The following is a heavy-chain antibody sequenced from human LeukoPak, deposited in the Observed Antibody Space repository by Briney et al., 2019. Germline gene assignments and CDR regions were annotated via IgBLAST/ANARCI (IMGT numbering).Heavy chain of an antibody. J-gene: IGHJ6*03. CDR1: GGSISSYY. Sequence: SETLSLTCTVSGGSISSYYWSWIRQPPGKGLEWIGHVYTSGSTNYNPSLKSRVTMSVDTSKNQFSLRLSSVTAADTAVYYCARDSGKGDTAHMDVWGKGTTVTVSS. V-gene: IGHV4-4*07. D-gene: IGHD1-26*01. CDR3: ARDSGKGDTAHMDV. CDR2: VYTSGST.